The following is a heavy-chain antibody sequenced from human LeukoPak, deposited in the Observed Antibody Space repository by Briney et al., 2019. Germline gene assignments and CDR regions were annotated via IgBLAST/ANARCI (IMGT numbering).Heavy chain of an antibody. CDR2: ISYDGSNK. D-gene: IGHD7-27*01. CDR1: GFTFSSYA. V-gene: IGHV3-30*18. CDR3: AKESGDYSVDY. J-gene: IGHJ4*02. Sequence: GGSLRLSCAASGFTFSSYAMSWVRQAPGKGLEWVAVISYDGSNKYYADSVKGRFTISRDNSKNTLYLQMNSLRAEDTAVYYCAKESGDYSVDYWGQGTLVTVSS.